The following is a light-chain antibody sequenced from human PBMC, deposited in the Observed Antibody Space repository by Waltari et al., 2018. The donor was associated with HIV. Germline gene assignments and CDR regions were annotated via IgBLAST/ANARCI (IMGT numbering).Light chain of an antibody. J-gene: IGLJ3*02. CDR2: DNN. CDR3: GTWDPRLGSAV. CDR1: SSTFGNNL. Sequence: SVLTQPPSVSAAPGQKVTISCPVSSTFGNNLVSWYQHLPGAAPKLLIYDNNNRPSGISDRFSGSKSGTSATLGITGLQTGDEADYYCGTWDPRLGSAVFGGGTKLTVL. V-gene: IGLV1-51*01.